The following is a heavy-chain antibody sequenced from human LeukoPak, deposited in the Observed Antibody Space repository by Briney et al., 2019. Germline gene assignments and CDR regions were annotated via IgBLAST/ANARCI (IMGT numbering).Heavy chain of an antibody. J-gene: IGHJ4*02. CDR1: GFTFSSYS. V-gene: IGHV3-21*01. Sequence: GGSLRLSCAASGFTFSSYSMNWVRQAPGKGLEWVSSISSSTNYIYYADSVKGRFTISRDNAKNSLYLQMNSLRAEDTAVYYCARDRALGYCSSTSCLWRYFDYWGQGTLVAVSS. CDR3: ARDRALGYCSSTSCLWRYFDY. CDR2: ISSSTNYI. D-gene: IGHD2-2*01.